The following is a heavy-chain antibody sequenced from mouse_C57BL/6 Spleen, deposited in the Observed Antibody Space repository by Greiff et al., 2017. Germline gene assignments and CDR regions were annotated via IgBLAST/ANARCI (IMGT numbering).Heavy chain of an antibody. J-gene: IGHJ2*01. CDR3: AREEGREDY. CDR1: GYTFTSYW. V-gene: IGHV1-64*01. D-gene: IGHD3-3*01. Sequence: QVQLQQPGAELVKPGASVTLSCKASGYTFTSYWMHWVKQRPGQGLEWIGMIHPNGGSTNYNEKFKSKATLTVDNSSSTAYMQLSSLTSEDSAVYSCAREEGREDYWGQGTTLTVSS. CDR2: IHPNGGST.